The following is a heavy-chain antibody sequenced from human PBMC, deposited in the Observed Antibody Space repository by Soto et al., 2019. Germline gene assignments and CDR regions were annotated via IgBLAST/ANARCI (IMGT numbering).Heavy chain of an antibody. V-gene: IGHV3-23*01. J-gene: IGHJ6*02. CDR3: ARDSGRGYGMDV. Sequence: GGSLRLSCAASGFTFSSYAMSWVRQAPGKGLEWVSAISGSGGSTYYADSVKGRFTISRDNAKNSLYVQMNSLRDEDAAVYYCARDSGRGYGMDVWGQGTTVTVSS. D-gene: IGHD1-1*01. CDR2: ISGSGGST. CDR1: GFTFSSYA.